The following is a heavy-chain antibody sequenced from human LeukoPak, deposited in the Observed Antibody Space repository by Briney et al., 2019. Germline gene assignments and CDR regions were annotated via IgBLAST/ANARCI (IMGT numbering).Heavy chain of an antibody. D-gene: IGHD3-22*01. J-gene: IGHJ4*02. V-gene: IGHV4-38-2*01. CDR2: IYHSGST. CDR1: GYSISSGYY. CDR3: ARHPLRVVVIND. Sequence: PSETLSLTCAVSGYSISSGYYWGWIRQPPGKGLEWIGSIYHSGSTYYNPSLKSRVTISVDMSKNQFSLKLSSVTAADTAVYYCARHPLRVVVINDWGLGTLVTVSS.